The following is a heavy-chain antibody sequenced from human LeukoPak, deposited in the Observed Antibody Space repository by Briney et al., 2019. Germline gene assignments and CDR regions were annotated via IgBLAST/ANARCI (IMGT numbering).Heavy chain of an antibody. CDR2: INPRNGDT. V-gene: IGHV1-2*02. CDR1: GYRFTDSY. CDR3: VSAYDQ. J-gene: IGHJ5*02. Sequence: ASVKVSCKASGYRFTDSYMHWVRQAPGQGFQWMGWINPRNGDTKYAKMFQGRVTMTTGASISTAYMELSGLRPADTAIYFCVSAYDQWGQGTLITVSS.